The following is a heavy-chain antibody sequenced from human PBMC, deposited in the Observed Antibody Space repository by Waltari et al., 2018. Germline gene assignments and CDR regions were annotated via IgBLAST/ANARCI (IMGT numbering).Heavy chain of an antibody. CDR2: ISDSGDST. CDR1: GLTFSSYA. V-gene: IGHV3-23*01. Sequence: EVQLLESGGDLVQPGGSLRLSCAAPGLTFSSYAMSWVRQAPGKGLEWVSVISDSGDSTYYADSVKGRFTISRDNSKNTLHLQMNSLRAEDTAVYYCAKGLNDILTGFDHWGQGTLVTVSS. D-gene: IGHD3-9*01. CDR3: AKGLNDILTGFDH. J-gene: IGHJ4*02.